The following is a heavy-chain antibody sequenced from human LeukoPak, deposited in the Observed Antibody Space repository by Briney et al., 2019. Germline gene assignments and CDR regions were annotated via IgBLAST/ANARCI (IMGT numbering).Heavy chain of an antibody. J-gene: IGHJ4*02. Sequence: GGSLRLSCAASGFTFTSYAMSWVRQAPGKGLEWVSAISGSGGSTYYADSVKGRFTISRDNSKNTLYLQMNSLRAEDTAVYYRAKGDMIVVVPTDYWGQGTLVTVSS. CDR1: GFTFTSYA. V-gene: IGHV3-23*01. CDR2: ISGSGGST. CDR3: AKGDMIVVVPTDY. D-gene: IGHD3-22*01.